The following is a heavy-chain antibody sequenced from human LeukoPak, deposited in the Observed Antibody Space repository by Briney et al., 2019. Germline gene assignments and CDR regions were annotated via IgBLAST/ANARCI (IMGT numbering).Heavy chain of an antibody. Sequence: QPGGSLRLSCAASGFTFSDYYMSWVRQAPGKGLEWVSAISGSGGSTYYADSVKGRFTISRDNSKNTLYLQMNSLRAEDTALYYCAKDIWASRDGPIDYWGQGTLVTVSS. CDR3: AKDIWASRDGPIDY. J-gene: IGHJ4*02. CDR1: GFTFSDYY. CDR2: ISGSGGST. V-gene: IGHV3-23*01. D-gene: IGHD5-24*01.